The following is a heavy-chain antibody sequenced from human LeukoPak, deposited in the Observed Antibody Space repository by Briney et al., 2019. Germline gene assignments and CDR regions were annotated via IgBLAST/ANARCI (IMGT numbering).Heavy chain of an antibody. CDR1: GFTFSIYS. D-gene: IGHD2-21*02. J-gene: IGHJ4*02. Sequence: GGSLRLSCAASGFTFSIYSMNWVRQAPGKGLEWVSSISSSSSYIYYADSVKGRFTISRGNAKNSLYLQMNSLRAEDTAVYYCARGQLSMVTAIPYDYWGQGTLVTVSS. CDR3: ARGQLSMVTAIPYDY. CDR2: ISSSSSYI. V-gene: IGHV3-21*01.